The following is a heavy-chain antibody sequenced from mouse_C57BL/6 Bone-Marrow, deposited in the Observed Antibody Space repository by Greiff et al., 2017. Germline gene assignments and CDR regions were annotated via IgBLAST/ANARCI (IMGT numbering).Heavy chain of an antibody. Sequence: QVQLQQSGAELVRPGTSVKLSCKASGYTFTSYWMHWVKQRPGQGLEWIGVIDPSDSYTNYNQKFKGKATLTVDTSSSTAYMQLSSLTSEDSAVYYCARPAPTVVATEAMDYWGQGTSVTVSS. CDR2: IDPSDSYT. CDR1: GYTFTSYW. J-gene: IGHJ4*01. D-gene: IGHD1-1*01. CDR3: ARPAPTVVATEAMDY. V-gene: IGHV1-59*01.